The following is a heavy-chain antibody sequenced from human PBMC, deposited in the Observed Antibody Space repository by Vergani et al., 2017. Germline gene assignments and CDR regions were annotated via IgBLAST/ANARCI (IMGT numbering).Heavy chain of an antibody. CDR3: AGGAEYDDSSGYWRYDAFDI. CDR1: GFTFSDYY. V-gene: IGHV3-11*01. J-gene: IGHJ3*02. D-gene: IGHD3-22*01. Sequence: QVQLVESGGGLVKPGGSLRLSCAASGFTFSDYYMSWIRQAPGKGLEWVSYISSSGSTIYYAASVKGRVTISRDNAENSLYQQMNSLRADDTAGYYCAGGAEYDDSSGYWRYDAFDIWGQGTMVTVSS. CDR2: ISSSGSTI.